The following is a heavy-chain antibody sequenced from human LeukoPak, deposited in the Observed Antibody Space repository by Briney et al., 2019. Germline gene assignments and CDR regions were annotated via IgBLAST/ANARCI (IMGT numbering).Heavy chain of an antibody. V-gene: IGHV4-59*01. D-gene: IGHD3-22*01. J-gene: IGHJ5*02. Sequence: PSETLSLTCTMSGGSISRYYWSWIRRPPGKGLEWIGYIDDSGNTNYNPSLKSQVTISVDKSKNQFSLKLSFVTAADTAVYYCARGPFSYDSSGYRRWFDPWGQGTLVTVSS. CDR2: IDDSGNT. CDR1: GGSISRYY. CDR3: ARGPFSYDSSGYRRWFDP.